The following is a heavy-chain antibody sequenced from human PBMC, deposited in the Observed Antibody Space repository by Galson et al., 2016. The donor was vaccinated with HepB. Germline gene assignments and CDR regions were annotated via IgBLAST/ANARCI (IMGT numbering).Heavy chain of an antibody. J-gene: IGHJ4*02. CDR3: ARENGDYLFIDY. D-gene: IGHD4-17*01. Sequence: SLRLSCAGSGFTFGNHYMHWVRQAPGKGLVWVSRINSDGSNANYADSEKGRFTISRDNARNTLYLHVNSLRAEDAAVYYCARENGDYLFIDYWGQGTLVTVSS. V-gene: IGHV3-74*01. CDR2: INSDGSNA. CDR1: GFTFGNHY.